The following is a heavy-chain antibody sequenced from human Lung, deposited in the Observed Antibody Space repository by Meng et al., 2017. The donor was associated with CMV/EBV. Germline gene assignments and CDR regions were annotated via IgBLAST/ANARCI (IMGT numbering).Heavy chain of an antibody. Sequence: GGSLRLXCDASGFTFRSYNMNWVRQAPGKGLEWVSYISFSSSTIHYADSVKGRFTISRDNARDSMYLQMNRLRAEDKAVYFCAGYTSSSYSMGVWGQGTTVTVSS. CDR1: GFTFRSYN. V-gene: IGHV3-48*04. D-gene: IGHD3-16*02. J-gene: IGHJ6*02. CDR2: ISFSSSTI. CDR3: AGYTSSSYSMGV.